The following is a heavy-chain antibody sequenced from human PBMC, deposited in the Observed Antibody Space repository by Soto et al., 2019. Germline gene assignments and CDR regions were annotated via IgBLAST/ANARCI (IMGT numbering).Heavy chain of an antibody. CDR3: TTEYSSSAGSGDY. J-gene: IGHJ4*02. Sequence: EVQLVESGGGLVKPGGSLRLSCAASGFTFSNAWMSWVRQAPGKGLEWVGRIKSKTDGGTTDYAAPVKGRFTISRDDSKNTLYLQINSLKTEDTAVYYCTTEYSSSAGSGDYWGQGTLVTVSS. D-gene: IGHD6-6*01. CDR1: GFTFSNAW. CDR2: IKSKTDGGTT. V-gene: IGHV3-15*01.